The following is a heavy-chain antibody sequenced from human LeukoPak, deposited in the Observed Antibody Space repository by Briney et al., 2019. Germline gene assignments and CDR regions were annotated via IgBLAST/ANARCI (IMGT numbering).Heavy chain of an antibody. V-gene: IGHV4-59*01. CDR2: IYYSGST. D-gene: IGHD1-1*01. CDR1: GGSISSYY. Sequence: SETLSLTCTVSGGSISSYYWSWIRQPPGKGLEWIGYIYYSGSTNYNPSLKSRVTISVDTSKNQFSLKLSSVTAADTAVYYCARDTGPTGTAPYGMDVWGKGTTVTVSS. J-gene: IGHJ6*04. CDR3: ARDTGPTGTAPYGMDV.